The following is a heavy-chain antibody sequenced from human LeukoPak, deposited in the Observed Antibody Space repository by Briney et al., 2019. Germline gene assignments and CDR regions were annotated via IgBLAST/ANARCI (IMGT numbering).Heavy chain of an antibody. CDR1: GGSISSSSYY. D-gene: IGHD6-13*01. J-gene: IGHJ6*02. V-gene: IGHV4-39*01. Sequence: SETLSLTCTVSGGSISSSSYYWGRIRQPPGKGLEWIGSIYYSGSTYYNPSLKSRVTISVDTSKNQFSLKLSSVTAADTAVYYCARHMVDSSSWYGNYYGMDVWGQGTTVTVSS. CDR2: IYYSGST. CDR3: ARHMVDSSSWYGNYYGMDV.